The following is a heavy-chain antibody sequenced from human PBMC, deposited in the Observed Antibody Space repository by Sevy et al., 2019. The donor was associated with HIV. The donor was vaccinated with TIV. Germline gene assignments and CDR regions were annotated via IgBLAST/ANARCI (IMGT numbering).Heavy chain of an antibody. Sequence: GGSLRLSCAASGFTFSSYAMHWVRQAPGKGLEWVAVISYDGSNKYYADSVKGRFTISRDNSKNTLYLQMNSLRAEDTAVYYCAREVVPVAIVDYWGQGTLVTVSS. V-gene: IGHV3-30-3*01. CDR3: AREVVPVAIVDY. CDR1: GFTFSSYA. D-gene: IGHD2-2*02. J-gene: IGHJ4*02. CDR2: ISYDGSNK.